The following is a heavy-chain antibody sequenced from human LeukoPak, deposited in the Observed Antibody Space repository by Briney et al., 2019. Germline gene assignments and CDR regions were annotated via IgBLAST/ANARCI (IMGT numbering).Heavy chain of an antibody. V-gene: IGHV1-8*01. J-gene: IGHJ6*03. CDR2: MNPNSGNT. CDR1: GYTFTSYD. CDR3: ARSVYSSSRQRYYYYYMDV. Sequence: GASVKVSCKASGYTFTSYDINWVRQATGQGLEWMGWMNPNSGNTGYAQKFQGRVTMTRNTSISTAYMELSSLRSEDTAVYYCARSVYSSSRQRYYYYYMDVWGKGATVTVSS. D-gene: IGHD6-6*01.